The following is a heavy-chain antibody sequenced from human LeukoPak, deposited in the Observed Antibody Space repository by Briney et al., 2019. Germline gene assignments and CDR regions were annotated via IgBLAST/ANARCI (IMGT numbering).Heavy chain of an antibody. V-gene: IGHV3-23*01. CDR1: GFTFSSYA. J-gene: IGHJ4*02. Sequence: GGSLRLSCAASGFTFSSYAMSWVRQAPGKGLEWVSAISGSGGSTYYADSVKGRFTISRDNSKNTLYLQMNSLRAEDTAVYYCARDRDGYSSSWSPPFDYWGQGTLVTVSS. CDR2: ISGSGGST. CDR3: ARDRDGYSSSWSPPFDY. D-gene: IGHD6-13*01.